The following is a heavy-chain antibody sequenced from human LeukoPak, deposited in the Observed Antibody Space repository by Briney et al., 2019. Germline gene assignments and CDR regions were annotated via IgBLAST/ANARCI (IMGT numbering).Heavy chain of an antibody. V-gene: IGHV1-69*06. CDR1: GGTFSRYA. J-gene: IGHJ6*03. D-gene: IGHD3-10*01. CDR3: AREAYGSGSFRTDYYYMDV. CDR2: IIPIFGTA. Sequence: GASVKVSCKACGGTFSRYAISWVRQAPGQGLEWMGGIIPIFGTANYAQKFQSRVTITADKSTSTAYMELSSLRSDDTAVYYCAREAYGSGSFRTDYYYMDVWGKGTTVTISS.